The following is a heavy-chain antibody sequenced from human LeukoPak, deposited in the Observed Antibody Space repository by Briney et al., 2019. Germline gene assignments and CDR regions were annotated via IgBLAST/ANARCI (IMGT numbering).Heavy chain of an antibody. J-gene: IGHJ5*02. Sequence: ASVKVSCKASGYTFTGYYMHWVRQAPGQGLEWMGWINPNSGGTNYAQKFQGGVTMTRDTSITTAYMELSRLRSDDTAVYYCARVVAGNWFDPWGQGTLVTVSS. V-gene: IGHV1-2*02. CDR1: GYTFTGYY. CDR2: INPNSGGT. CDR3: ARVVAGNWFDP. D-gene: IGHD6-19*01.